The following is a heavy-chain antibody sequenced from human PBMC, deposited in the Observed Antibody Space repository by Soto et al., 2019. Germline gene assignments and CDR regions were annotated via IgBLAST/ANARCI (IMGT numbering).Heavy chain of an antibody. CDR2: ISYDGSNK. CDR1: GFTFSSYG. Sequence: PGGSLRLSCAASGFTFSSYGMHWVRQAPGKGLEWVAVISYDGSNKYYADSVKGRFTISRDNSKNTLYLQMNSLRAEDTAVYHCAXDGLLWFGAQSPNWFDPWGQGTLVTVSS. CDR3: AXDGLLWFGAQSPNWFDP. J-gene: IGHJ5*02. V-gene: IGHV3-30*18. D-gene: IGHD3-10*01.